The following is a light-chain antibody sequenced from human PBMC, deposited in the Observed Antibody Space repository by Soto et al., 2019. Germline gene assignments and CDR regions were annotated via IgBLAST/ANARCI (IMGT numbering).Light chain of an antibody. CDR1: SSNLGAGYD. V-gene: IGLV1-40*01. CDR3: SSYAGNNKV. Sequence: QSVLTQPPSVSGAPGQRVTIPCTGNSSNLGAGYDVHWYQQLPGTAPKLVIYGNRNRPSGVPERFSGSKSGSTASLTVSGLQPEDEADYYCSSYAGNNKVFGGGTKLTVL. CDR2: GNR. J-gene: IGLJ3*02.